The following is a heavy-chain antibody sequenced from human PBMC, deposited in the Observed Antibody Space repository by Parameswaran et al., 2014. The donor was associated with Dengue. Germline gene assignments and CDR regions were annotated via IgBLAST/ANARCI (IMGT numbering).Heavy chain of an antibody. Sequence: VRQMPGKGLEWVSSISSSSSYIYYADSVKGRFTISRDNAKNSLYLQMNSLRAEDTAVYYCARDHPLSDYDFWSGYGPTGTPALDYFDYWGQGTLVTVSS. CDR3: ARDHPLSDYDFWSGYGPTGTPALDYFDY. V-gene: IGHV3-21*01. J-gene: IGHJ4*02. D-gene: IGHD3-3*01. CDR2: ISSSSSYI.